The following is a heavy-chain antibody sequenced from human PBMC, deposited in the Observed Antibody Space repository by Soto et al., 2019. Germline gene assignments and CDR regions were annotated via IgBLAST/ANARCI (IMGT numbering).Heavy chain of an antibody. CDR2: LSRSGGAT. D-gene: IGHD1-7*01. CDR3: TKGEMATIRNSFDP. J-gene: IGHJ5*02. V-gene: IGHV3-23*01. Sequence: GGSLRLSCAASGFSLTGCSMSWVRQTPTKGLEWVSALSRSGGATYYADSVKGRFTISRDSSKDTLYLQMSNLRAEDTAIYYCTKGEMATIRNSFDPWRQGTLVTVSS. CDR1: GFSLTGCS.